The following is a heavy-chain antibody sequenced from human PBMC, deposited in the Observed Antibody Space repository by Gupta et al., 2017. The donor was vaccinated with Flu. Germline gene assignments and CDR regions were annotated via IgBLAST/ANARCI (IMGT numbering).Heavy chain of an antibody. CDR1: GFTFANAW. J-gene: IGHJ4*02. CDR3: ATDNGGFDSAPNFDH. V-gene: IGHV3-15*01. CDR2: MRSHFDGGTT. Sequence: EMQLMESGGGLVEPGGSLRLSCAASGFTFANAWMAWVRQAPGKGLEWVGRMRSHFDGGTTDYAAPVKGRFSISRDENTLYLQLTSLKTEDTAVYFCATDNGGFDSAPNFDHWGRGTLVTVSS. D-gene: IGHD2-15*01.